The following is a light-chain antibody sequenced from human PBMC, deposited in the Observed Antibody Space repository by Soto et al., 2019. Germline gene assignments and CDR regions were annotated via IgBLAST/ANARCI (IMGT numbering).Light chain of an antibody. V-gene: IGKV3-20*01. Sequence: EIVLTQSPGTLSLSPGERATLSCRASQSVSSSYLAWYQQKPGQAPRLLIYGASSRATGIPDRFSGSGSGTDFTLTISRLEPEDSAVYYCQQYAYSPRTFGQGTKVDIK. J-gene: IGKJ1*01. CDR3: QQYAYSPRT. CDR1: QSVSSSY. CDR2: GAS.